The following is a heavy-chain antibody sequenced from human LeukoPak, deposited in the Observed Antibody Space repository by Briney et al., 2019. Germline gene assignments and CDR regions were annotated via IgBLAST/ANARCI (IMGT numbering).Heavy chain of an antibody. Sequence: SETLSLTCTVSGGSISSYYWSWIWQPPGKGLEWIGYIYYSGGTNYNPSLKSRVTISVDTSKNQFSLKLSSVTAADTAVYYCARDIGYSSSLWGQGTLVTVSS. CDR3: ARDIGYSSSL. CDR2: IYYSGGT. D-gene: IGHD6-13*01. J-gene: IGHJ4*02. CDR1: GGSISSYY. V-gene: IGHV4-59*01.